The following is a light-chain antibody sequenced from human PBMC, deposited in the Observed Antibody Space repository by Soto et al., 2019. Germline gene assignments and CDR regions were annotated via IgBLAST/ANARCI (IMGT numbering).Light chain of an antibody. CDR1: SSDVGYYNY. CDR2: EVS. J-gene: IGLJ2*01. CDR3: SSYAGTNNLV. V-gene: IGLV2-8*01. Sequence: QSALTQPPSASGSPGQSVTISCTGSSSDVGYYNYVSWYQQHPGKAPKLMIYEVSKRPSGVPDRFSGSKSGNTASLTVSGLQAEDEADYYCSSYAGTNNLVFGGGTKLTVL.